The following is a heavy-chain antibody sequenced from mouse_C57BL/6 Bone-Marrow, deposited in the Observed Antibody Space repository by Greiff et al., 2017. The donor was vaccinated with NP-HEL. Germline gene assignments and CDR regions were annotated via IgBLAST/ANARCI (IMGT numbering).Heavy chain of an antibody. CDR2: IDPSDSYT. CDR3: ARGGLTTVVATDY. V-gene: IGHV1-59*01. J-gene: IGHJ2*01. D-gene: IGHD1-1*01. Sequence: QVQLQQPGAELVRPGTSVKLSCKASGYTFTSYWMHWVKQRPGQGLEWIGVIDPSDSYTNSNQKCKGKATLTVDTSSSTAYMQLSSLTSEDSAVYYCARGGLTTVVATDYWGQGTTLTVSS. CDR1: GYTFTSYW.